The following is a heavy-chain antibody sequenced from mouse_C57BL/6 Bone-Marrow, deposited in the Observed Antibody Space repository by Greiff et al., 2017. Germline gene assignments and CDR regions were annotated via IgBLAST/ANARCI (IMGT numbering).Heavy chain of an antibody. CDR3: ARPIYDGYPFAY. Sequence: VQLQQSDAELVKPGASVKISCKVSGYTFTDHTIHWMKQRPEQGLDWIGHLYPRDGSTKYNEKFKGKATLTADKSSSTAYMQLNSLTSEVSAVYFCARPIYDGYPFAYWGQGTLVTVSA. CDR1: GYTFTDHT. J-gene: IGHJ3*01. CDR2: LYPRDGST. V-gene: IGHV1-78*01. D-gene: IGHD2-3*01.